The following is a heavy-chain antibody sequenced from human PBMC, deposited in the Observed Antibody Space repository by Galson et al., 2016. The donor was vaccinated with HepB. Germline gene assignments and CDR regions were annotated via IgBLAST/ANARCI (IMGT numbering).Heavy chain of an antibody. CDR1: GFTFTAYA. V-gene: IGHV3-23*01. CDR2: VSESGGIT. CDR3: ARGRRGDFGGGGGFDI. J-gene: IGHJ3*02. Sequence: SLRLSCAASGFTFTAYAMSWVRQAPGQGLEWVSHVSESGGITQYGASAKGRFTTYKDNSKNTLYLQMNSLRAEDTAVYYCARGRRGDFGGGGGFDIWGQGTMVTVSS. D-gene: IGHD4-17*01.